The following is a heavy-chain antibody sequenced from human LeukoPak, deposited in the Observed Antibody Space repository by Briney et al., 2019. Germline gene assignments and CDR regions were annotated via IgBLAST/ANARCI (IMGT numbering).Heavy chain of an antibody. CDR1: GFTFSSYS. D-gene: IGHD3-22*01. CDR3: ARDYYDSSGSAYFDY. CDR2: ISTSSTYI. Sequence: PGGSLRLSCAASGFTFSSYSMNWVRQAPGKGLEWVSLISTSSTYIYYADSVKGRFTISRDNAKNSLYLQMNSLRAEDTAVYYCARDYYDSSGSAYFDYWGQGTLVTVSS. J-gene: IGHJ4*02. V-gene: IGHV3-21*01.